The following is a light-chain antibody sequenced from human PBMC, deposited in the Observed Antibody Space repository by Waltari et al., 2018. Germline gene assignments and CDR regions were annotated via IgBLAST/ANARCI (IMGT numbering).Light chain of an antibody. CDR2: RNN. CDR3: ATWDDTLTGYV. J-gene: IGLJ1*01. V-gene: IGLV1-44*01. Sequence: QSVLTQPPSASGTPGQKVTISCSGSNSNIGSNDVNWYHHLPGAAPKLLSYRNNQRPSGVRDRFCGARSGTSAALAISGLQSEDEADYYCATWDDTLTGYVFGTGTKVTVL. CDR1: NSNIGSND.